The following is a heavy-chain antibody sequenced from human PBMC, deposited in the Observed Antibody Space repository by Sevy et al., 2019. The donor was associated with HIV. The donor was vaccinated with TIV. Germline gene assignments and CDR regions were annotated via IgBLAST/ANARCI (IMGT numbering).Heavy chain of an antibody. J-gene: IGHJ5*02. V-gene: IGHV1-18*01. CDR1: GYTFTNYG. CDR2: ISTYNGNT. D-gene: IGHD3-3*01. Sequence: ASVKVSCKASGYTFTNYGISWVRQAPGQGLEWMGWISTYNGNTHFAQKLQGRVTMTTDTSTSTAYMELRSLRSDDTAVYYWAREGSDFWSGHYSGGAGYNWFDPWGQGTLITVSS. CDR3: AREGSDFWSGHYSGGAGYNWFDP.